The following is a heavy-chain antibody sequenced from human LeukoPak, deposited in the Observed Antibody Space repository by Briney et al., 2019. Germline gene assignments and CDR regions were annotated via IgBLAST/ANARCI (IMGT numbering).Heavy chain of an antibody. Sequence: GGSLLLSCAASGFTFSSYSMNWVRPAPGKGLEWVSYISSSSSTIYYADSVKGRFTISRDNAKNSLYLQMNSLRAEDTAVYYCARTHYFDYWGQGTLVTVSS. CDR2: ISSSSSTI. J-gene: IGHJ4*02. CDR3: ARTHYFDY. V-gene: IGHV3-48*01. CDR1: GFTFSSYS.